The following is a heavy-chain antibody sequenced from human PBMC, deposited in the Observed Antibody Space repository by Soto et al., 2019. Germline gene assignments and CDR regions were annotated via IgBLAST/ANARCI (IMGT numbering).Heavy chain of an antibody. Sequence: GASVKVSCKASGYTFTSYYMHWVRQAPGQGLEWMGIINPSGGSTSYAQKFQGRVTMTRDTSTSTVYMELSSLRSEDTAVYYCARERLGSPYYYYYGMDVWGQGTTVTVSS. CDR1: GYTFTSYY. J-gene: IGHJ6*02. D-gene: IGHD2-15*01. V-gene: IGHV1-46*01. CDR3: ARERLGSPYYYYYGMDV. CDR2: INPSGGST.